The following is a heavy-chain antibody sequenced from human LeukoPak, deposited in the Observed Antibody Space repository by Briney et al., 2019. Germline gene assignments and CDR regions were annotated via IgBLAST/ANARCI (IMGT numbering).Heavy chain of an antibody. V-gene: IGHV4-59*08. Sequence: SETLSLTCTVYGDSISSFYWSWIRQPPGKGLEWIGYVYYSGSTNYNPSLKSRITISVDTSKKQFSLKLTSMTAADTAVYYCARLGYKGFDIWGQGTMVTTSS. J-gene: IGHJ3*02. CDR3: ARLGYKGFDI. CDR2: VYYSGST. CDR1: GDSISSFY. D-gene: IGHD5-12*01.